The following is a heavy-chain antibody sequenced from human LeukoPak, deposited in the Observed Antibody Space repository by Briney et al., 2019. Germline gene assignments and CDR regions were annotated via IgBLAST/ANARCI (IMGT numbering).Heavy chain of an antibody. J-gene: IGHJ6*03. CDR1: GYTFTGYY. CDR2: INPNSGGT. D-gene: IGHD3-3*01. Sequence: ASVKVSCKASGYTFTGYYMHWVRQAPGQGLEWMGWINPNSGGTNYAQKFQGRVTMTRDTSISTACMELSRLRSDDTAVYYCARGYDFWSGYYTDYMDVWGKGTTVTVSS. V-gene: IGHV1-2*02. CDR3: ARGYDFWSGYYTDYMDV.